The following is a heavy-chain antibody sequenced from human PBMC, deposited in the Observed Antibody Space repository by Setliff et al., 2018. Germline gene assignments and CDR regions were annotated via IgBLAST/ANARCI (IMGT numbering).Heavy chain of an antibody. CDR2: INGVGTIT. J-gene: IGHJ6*03. Sequence: PGGSLRLSCAASGFTFSNYWMYWVRQVPGKGLVWVSRINGVGTITHYADSVKGRFTISRDNDKKTLYLQMNSLRGEDTAVYFCACLDWGEKFYNMGVWGKGTTVTVSS. V-gene: IGHV3-74*01. CDR1: GFTFSNYW. CDR3: ACLDWGEKFYNMGV. D-gene: IGHD7-27*01.